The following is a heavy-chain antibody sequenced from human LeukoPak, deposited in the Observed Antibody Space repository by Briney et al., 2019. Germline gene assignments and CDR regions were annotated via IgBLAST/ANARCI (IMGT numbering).Heavy chain of an antibody. Sequence: SETLPLTCSVAGGSISTYYWNWIRQTPGKGLEWIGHISYGNTDYNPSLKRRVTISVDTSKNQTAVTAADTAVYYCARDKAHSYGRYFDPWGQGALVIVSS. D-gene: IGHD5-18*01. V-gene: IGHV4-59*01. CDR2: ISYGNT. J-gene: IGHJ5*02. CDR3: ARDKAHSYGRYFDP. CDR1: GGSISTYY.